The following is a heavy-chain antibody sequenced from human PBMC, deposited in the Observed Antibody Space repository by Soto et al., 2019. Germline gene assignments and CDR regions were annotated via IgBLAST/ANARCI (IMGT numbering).Heavy chain of an antibody. J-gene: IGHJ6*02. CDR1: GYSFISSW. CDR3: ARSGTVVLQESEFFFYYGMDV. V-gene: IGHV5-51*01. D-gene: IGHD2-2*01. CDR2: IYPGDSDT. Sequence: PGESLKISCKGSGYSFISSWIGWVRQMPGKGLEWMGIIYPGDSDTRYSPSFQGQVTISADKSISTAYLQWSSLKASDTAMYYCARSGTVVLQESEFFFYYGMDVWGQGTTVTVSS.